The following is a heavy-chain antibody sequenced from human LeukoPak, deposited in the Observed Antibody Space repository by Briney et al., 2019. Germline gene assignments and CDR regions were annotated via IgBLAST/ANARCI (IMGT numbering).Heavy chain of an antibody. CDR2: ISSSGGTI. CDR1: GFTFTDYY. D-gene: IGHD2-2*01. CDR3: ARLSYPGDY. V-gene: IGHV3-11*04. Sequence: GGSLRLSCAASGFTFTDYYMSWIRQAPGKGLEWISYISSSGGTIYYADSVKGRFTISRDNARKSLFLQMNSLRAEDTAVYYCARLSYPGDYWGQGTLVTVSS. J-gene: IGHJ4*02.